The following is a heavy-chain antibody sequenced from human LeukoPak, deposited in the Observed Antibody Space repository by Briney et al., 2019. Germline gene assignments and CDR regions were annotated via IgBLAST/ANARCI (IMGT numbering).Heavy chain of an antibody. V-gene: IGHV3-21*01. CDR2: ISSSSSYI. D-gene: IGHD6-19*01. CDR3: ARSSSGWYGVVDAFDI. Sequence: GGSLRLSCAASGFTFSIYAMSWVRQAPGKGLEWVSSISSSSSYIYYADSLKGRFTISRDNAKNSLYLQMNSLRAEDTAVYYCARSSSGWYGVVDAFDIWGQGTMVTVSS. CDR1: GFTFSIYA. J-gene: IGHJ3*02.